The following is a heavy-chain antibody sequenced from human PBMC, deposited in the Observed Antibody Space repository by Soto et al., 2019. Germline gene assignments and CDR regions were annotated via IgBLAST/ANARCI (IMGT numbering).Heavy chain of an antibody. CDR3: AKALGELSPESFDY. CDR1: GFTFSSYA. D-gene: IGHD3-16*02. V-gene: IGHV3-30*18. J-gene: IGHJ4*02. CDR2: MSYDGNNQ. Sequence: QVQLVESGGGVVQPGRSLRLSCVASGFTFSSYAMHWVRQAPGKALEWVAIMSYDGNNQYYADSVKGRLTISRDNFKKTLYLQMNSLRAEDTAVYYCAKALGELSPESFDYWGQGILVTVSS.